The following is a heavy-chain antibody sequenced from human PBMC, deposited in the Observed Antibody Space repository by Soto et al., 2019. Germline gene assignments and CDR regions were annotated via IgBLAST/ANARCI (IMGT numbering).Heavy chain of an antibody. D-gene: IGHD5-12*01. CDR1: GFTFSSYS. CDR2: ISSSSRTI. CDR3: AREWDGDGYNSGWFDP. J-gene: IGHJ5*02. V-gene: IGHV3-48*01. Sequence: GGSLRLSCAASGFTFSSYSMSWVRQAPGKGLEWVSYISSSSRTIYCADSVKGRFTISGDNAKNSLYLQMNSLRAEDTAVYYCAREWDGDGYNSGWFDPWGQGTLVTVSS.